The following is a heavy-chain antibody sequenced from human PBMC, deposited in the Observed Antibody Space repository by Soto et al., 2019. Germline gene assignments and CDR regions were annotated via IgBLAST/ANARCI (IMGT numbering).Heavy chain of an antibody. J-gene: IGHJ3*02. D-gene: IGHD6-19*01. Sequence: QVQVVESGGGVVQPGRSLRLSCAASGITFSRHAMHWVRQVPGKGLEWVAIMSYDGNYISCGDSVRGRFTISRDNSKDMLYLQMHSLRPEDTGVYFCARDRYSSGWGDAFDMWGQVTMVTVSS. CDR2: MSYDGNYI. CDR1: GITFSRHA. V-gene: IGHV3-30-3*01. CDR3: ARDRYSSGWGDAFDM.